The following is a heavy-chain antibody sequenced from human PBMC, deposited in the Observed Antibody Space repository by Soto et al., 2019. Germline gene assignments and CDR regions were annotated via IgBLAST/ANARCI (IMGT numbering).Heavy chain of an antibody. CDR1: GFTFSNAW. CDR2: IKRKTDGGTT. D-gene: IGHD2-2*01. J-gene: IGHJ6*02. V-gene: IGHV3-15*07. Sequence: EVQLVESGGGLVKPGGSLRLSCAASGFTFSNAWMNWVRQAPGKGLEWVGRIKRKTDGGTTDYAAPVKGRFTISRDDSKNTLYPQINRLKTEDTAVYYRTTPDIVVVPSSYYYYGMDVWGQGTTVTVSS. CDR3: TTPDIVVVPSSYYYYGMDV.